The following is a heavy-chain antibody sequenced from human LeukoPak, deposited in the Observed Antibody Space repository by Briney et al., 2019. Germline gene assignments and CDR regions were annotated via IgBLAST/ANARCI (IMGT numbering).Heavy chain of an antibody. CDR2: TYYRSKWYN. CDR1: GDSVSSNSAA. CDR3: ARVGGYDFWSGYYRHWFDP. V-gene: IGHV6-1*01. D-gene: IGHD3-3*01. J-gene: IGHJ5*02. Sequence: SQTLSLTCAISGDSVSSNSAAWNWIRQSPSRGLEWLGRTYYRSKWYNDYAVSVKSRITINPDTSKNQFSLQLNSVTPEDTAVYYCARVGGYDFWSGYYRHWFDPWGQGTLVTVSS.